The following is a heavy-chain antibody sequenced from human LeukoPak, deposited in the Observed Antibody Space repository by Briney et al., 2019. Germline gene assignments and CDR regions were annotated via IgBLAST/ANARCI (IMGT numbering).Heavy chain of an antibody. CDR1: EVTVSNNY. Sequence: GGSLRLSCGASEVTVSNNYMSWVRQAPGKGLQWVSVIYPGGNIYYADSVKGRFIISRGYSKNTLSLQMNSLTADDTAVYYCVRGPRYYDDSGFHYGVFDIWGQGTLVTVSS. J-gene: IGHJ3*02. CDR3: VRGPRYYDDSGFHYGVFDI. D-gene: IGHD3-22*01. V-gene: IGHV3-53*01. CDR2: IYPGGNI.